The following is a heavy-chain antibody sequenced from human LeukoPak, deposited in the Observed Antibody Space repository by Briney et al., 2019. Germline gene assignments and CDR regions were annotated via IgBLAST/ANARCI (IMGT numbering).Heavy chain of an antibody. J-gene: IGHJ4*02. CDR2: IYPRDGST. Sequence: ASVKVSCKASGYTFTSNYIHWVRQAPGQGLEWMGMIYPRDGSTSYAQKFQGRVTVARDTSTSTVHMELSGLRSEDTAVYYCAGDQEGFDYWGQGTLVTVSS. CDR3: AGDQEGFDY. V-gene: IGHV1-46*01. CDR1: GYTFTSNY.